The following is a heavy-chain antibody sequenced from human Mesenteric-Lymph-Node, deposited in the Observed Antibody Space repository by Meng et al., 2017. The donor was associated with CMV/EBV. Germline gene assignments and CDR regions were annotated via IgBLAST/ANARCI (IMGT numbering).Heavy chain of an antibody. CDR1: RFTFSNYA. J-gene: IGHJ6*02. CDR2: ISASGGKT. D-gene: IGHD1-7*01. V-gene: IGHV3-23*01. Sequence: GESLKISCPASRFTFSNYAMSWVRQAPGKGLEWVSAISASGGKTYYADSVKGRFTISRDNSKNTLYLQMNSLRAEDTALYYCARDRITGTTTSGYYYYGMDVWGQGTTVTVSS. CDR3: ARDRITGTTTSGYYYYGMDV.